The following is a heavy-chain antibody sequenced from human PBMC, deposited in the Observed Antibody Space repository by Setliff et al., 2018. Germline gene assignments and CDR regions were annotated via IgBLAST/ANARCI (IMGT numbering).Heavy chain of an antibody. Sequence: TLSLTCTVSGYSISSGYIWGWIRQPPGKGLEWVGNIGHTGSINYNPSLKSRLTISRDTSKNQVSLKLNSVTVTDTAVYYCARDLGHGGDSDYWGQGILVTVSS. D-gene: IGHD2-21*02. CDR3: ARDLGHGGDSDY. V-gene: IGHV4-38-2*02. J-gene: IGHJ4*02. CDR1: GYSISSGYI. CDR2: IGHTGSI.